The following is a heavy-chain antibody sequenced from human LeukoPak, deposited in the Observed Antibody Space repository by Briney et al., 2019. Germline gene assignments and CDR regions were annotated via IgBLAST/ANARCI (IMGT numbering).Heavy chain of an antibody. CDR3: ARVVGITIFGVVLRGYYYYGMDV. CDR1: GGTFSSYA. D-gene: IGHD3-3*01. J-gene: IGHJ6*02. CDR2: ISAYNGNT. V-gene: IGHV1-18*01. Sequence: ASVKVSCKASGGTFSSYAISWVRQAPGQGLEWMGWISAYNGNTNYAQKLQGRVTMTTDTSTGTAYMELRSLRSDDTAVYYCARVVGITIFGVVLRGYYYYGMDVWGQGTTVTVSS.